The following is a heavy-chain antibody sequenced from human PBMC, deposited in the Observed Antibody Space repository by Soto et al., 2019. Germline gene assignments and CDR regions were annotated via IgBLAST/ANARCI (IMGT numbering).Heavy chain of an antibody. CDR2: MTYDGATE. V-gene: IGHV3-30*14. D-gene: IGHD3-10*01. CDR1: GFPFSDYV. CDR3: ARVRLTISVNDALDV. Sequence: QVHLVESGGGVVQPGRSLRLSCAASGFPFSDYVIHWVRQAAGKGLEWVASMTYDGATEYYADFVKGRFTVSRDNSKRTLSLQMNSLRPEDTAVYYCARVRLTISVNDALDVWGQGTTVTVSS. J-gene: IGHJ3*01.